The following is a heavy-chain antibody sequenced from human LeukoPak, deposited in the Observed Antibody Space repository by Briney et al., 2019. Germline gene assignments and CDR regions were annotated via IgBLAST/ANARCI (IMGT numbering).Heavy chain of an antibody. J-gene: IGHJ3*02. CDR3: AKRYYDGDSGSDAFDI. Sequence: GGSLRLSCAASGFTFSNAWMSWVRQAPGKGLEWVGRIKSKTDGGTTDYAAPVKGRFTISRDDSKNTLYLQMNSLRAEDTALYYCAKRYYDGDSGSDAFDIWGQGTMVTVSS. D-gene: IGHD3-22*01. CDR2: IKSKTDGGTT. CDR1: GFTFSNAW. V-gene: IGHV3-15*01.